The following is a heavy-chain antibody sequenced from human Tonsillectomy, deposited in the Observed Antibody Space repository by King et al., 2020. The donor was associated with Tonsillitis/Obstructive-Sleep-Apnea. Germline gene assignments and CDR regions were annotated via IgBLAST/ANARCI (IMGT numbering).Heavy chain of an antibody. CDR1: GFTFSSYG. Sequence: VQLVESGGGVVQPGRSLRLSCAASGFTFSSYGMHWVRQAPGKGLEWVAVISYDGSNKYYADSVKGRFTISRDNSKNTLYLQMNSLRAEDTAVYYCAKDILRFLEWLASGMDVWGQGTTVTVSS. D-gene: IGHD3-3*01. V-gene: IGHV3-30*18. CDR3: AKDILRFLEWLASGMDV. J-gene: IGHJ6*02. CDR2: ISYDGSNK.